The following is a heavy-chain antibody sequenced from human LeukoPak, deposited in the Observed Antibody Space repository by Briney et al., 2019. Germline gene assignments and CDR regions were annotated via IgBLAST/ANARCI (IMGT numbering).Heavy chain of an antibody. D-gene: IGHD3-10*01. V-gene: IGHV3-7*03. CDR1: GFTFSSHW. J-gene: IGHJ5*02. CDR2: INQGEGEK. CDR3: AKASLWFGELLFSLGWFDP. Sequence: GGSLRLSCVDSGFTFSSHWMSWVRQAPGKGLEWVANINQGEGEKYYVDSVKGRFTISRDNSKNTLYLQMNSLRAEDTAVYYCAKASLWFGELLFSLGWFDPWGQGTLVTVSS.